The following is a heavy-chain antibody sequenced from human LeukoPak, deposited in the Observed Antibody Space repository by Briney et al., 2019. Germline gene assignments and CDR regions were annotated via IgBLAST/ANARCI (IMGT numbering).Heavy chain of an antibody. J-gene: IGHJ4*02. V-gene: IGHV4-39*07. D-gene: IGHD3-3*01. CDR2: IYYSGST. Sequence: SETLSLTCTVSGGSISSSNYYWNWIRQPPGKGLEWIGSIYYSGSTYYNPSLKSRVTISVDTSKNQFSLTLSSVTAADTAVYYCASNFLEWLPFYFDYWGQGTLVTVSS. CDR1: GGSISSSNYY. CDR3: ASNFLEWLPFYFDY.